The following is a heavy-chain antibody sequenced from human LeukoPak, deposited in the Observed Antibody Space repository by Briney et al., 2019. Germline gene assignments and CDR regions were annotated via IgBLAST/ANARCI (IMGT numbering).Heavy chain of an antibody. Sequence: PSETLSLTCAVSGYSISSSNWWGWIRQPPGKGLEWIGYIYYSGSTYYNPSLKSRVTTSVDTSKNQFSLKLSSVTAVDTAVYYCARDRQQWLAQGFDPWGQGTLVTVSS. CDR2: IYYSGST. D-gene: IGHD6-19*01. J-gene: IGHJ5*02. CDR3: ARDRQQWLAQGFDP. CDR1: GYSISSSNW. V-gene: IGHV4-28*03.